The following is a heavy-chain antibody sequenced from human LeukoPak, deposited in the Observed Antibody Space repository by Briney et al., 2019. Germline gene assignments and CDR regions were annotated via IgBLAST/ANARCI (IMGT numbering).Heavy chain of an antibody. CDR2: ISSTSSYI. V-gene: IGHV3-21*01. CDR3: AKDHAGSGRAFEY. J-gene: IGHJ4*02. Sequence: GGSLRLSCAASGFTFSSYMNWVRQAPGKGLEWVSSISSTSSYIYYADSVKGRFTVSRGSSKDILYLQMNSLRADDTAIYYCAKDHAGSGRAFEYWGQGTLVTVSS. D-gene: IGHD3-10*01. CDR1: GFTFSSY.